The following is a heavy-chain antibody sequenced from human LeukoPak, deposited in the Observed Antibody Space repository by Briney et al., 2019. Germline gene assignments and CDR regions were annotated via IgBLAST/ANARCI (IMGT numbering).Heavy chain of an antibody. Sequence: SETLSLTCTVSGGSISSYYWSWIWQPPGKGLEWIGYIYYSGSTNYNPSLKSRVTISVDTSKNQFSLKLSSVTAADTAVYYGARGSYDILTGYSIDYWGQGTLVTVSS. CDR2: IYYSGST. J-gene: IGHJ4*02. D-gene: IGHD3-9*01. V-gene: IGHV4-59*01. CDR3: ARGSYDILTGYSIDY. CDR1: GGSISSYY.